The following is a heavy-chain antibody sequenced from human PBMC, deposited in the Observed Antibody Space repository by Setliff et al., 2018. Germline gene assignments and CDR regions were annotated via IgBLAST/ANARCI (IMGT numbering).Heavy chain of an antibody. CDR3: ARVPATLVGMDV. CDR1: RGSISSNNW. Sequence: PSETLSLTCVVSRGSISSNNWWSWVRQPPGKGLEWIGEIYRTGSTSYNPSLESRVTMSIDHYKNQFSLKLNSVTAADTAVYYCARVPATLVGMDVWGQGTTVTVSS. CDR2: IYRTGST. D-gene: IGHD2-8*02. J-gene: IGHJ6*02. V-gene: IGHV4-4*02.